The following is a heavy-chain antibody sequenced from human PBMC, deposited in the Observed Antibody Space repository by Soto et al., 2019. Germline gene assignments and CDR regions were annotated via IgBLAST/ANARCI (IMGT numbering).Heavy chain of an antibody. CDR3: AKDIYDILTGYFRGDGLDL. J-gene: IGHJ3*01. D-gene: IGHD3-9*01. CDR1: GFKFDDYA. CDR2: ISWKSGSM. Sequence: EVQLVESGGDLVQPGRSLRLACTASGFKFDDYAMHWVRQAPGKGLEWVSGISWKSGSMNYADSVNGRFTISRDNAKNALYLQLNSLRYEDTALYYCAKDIYDILTGYFRGDGLDLWGHGTMVTVSS. V-gene: IGHV3-9*01.